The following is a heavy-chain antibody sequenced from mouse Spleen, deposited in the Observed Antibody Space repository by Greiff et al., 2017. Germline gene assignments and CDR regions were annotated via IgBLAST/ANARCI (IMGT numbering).Heavy chain of an antibody. V-gene: IGHV5-17*01. D-gene: IGHD2-5*01. CDR1: GFTFSDYG. CDR3: ARHESNDWYFDV. CDR2: ISSGSSTI. J-gene: IGHJ1*01. Sequence: EVQLVESGGGLVKPGGSLKLSCAASGFTFSDYGMHWVRQAPEKGLEWVAYISSGSSTIYYPDSVKGRFTISRDNARNTLYLQMSSLRSEDTAMYYCARHESNDWYFDVWGAGTTVTVSS.